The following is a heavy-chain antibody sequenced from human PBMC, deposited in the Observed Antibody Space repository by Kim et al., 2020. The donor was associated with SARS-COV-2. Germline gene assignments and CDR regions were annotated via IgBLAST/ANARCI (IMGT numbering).Heavy chain of an antibody. J-gene: IGHJ3*02. Sequence: ASVKVSCKASGYTFTSYGISWVRQAPGQGLEWMGWISAYNGNTNYAQKLQGRVTMTTDTSTSTAYMELRSLRSDDTAVYYCARDAFHHEEENTGVRDKWEHTMDAFDIWGQGTMVTVSS. V-gene: IGHV1-18*01. CDR1: GYTFTSYG. CDR3: ARDAFHHEEENTGVRDKWEHTMDAFDI. D-gene: IGHD1-26*01. CDR2: ISAYNGNT.